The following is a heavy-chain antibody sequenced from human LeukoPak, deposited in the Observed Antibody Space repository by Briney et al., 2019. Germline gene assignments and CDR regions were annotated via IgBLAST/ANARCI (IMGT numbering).Heavy chain of an antibody. CDR1: GFTFSSYG. CDR2: ISGGGDST. Sequence: GGSLRLSCAGSGFTFSSYGMSWVRQAPGKGLEWVSSISGGGDSTHYGDSVKGRFTISRDNSKNTLYLQMNSLRAEDTAVYYCASATWIQLWALGALDIWGQGTMVTVSS. CDR3: ASATWIQLWALGALDI. J-gene: IGHJ3*02. D-gene: IGHD5-18*01. V-gene: IGHV3-23*01.